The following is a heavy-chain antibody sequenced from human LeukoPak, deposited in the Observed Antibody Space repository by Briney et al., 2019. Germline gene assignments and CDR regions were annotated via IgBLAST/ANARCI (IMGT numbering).Heavy chain of an antibody. J-gene: IGHJ5*02. D-gene: IGHD3-22*01. CDR2: IYYSGST. Sequence: SETLSLTCTVSGGSISSYYWSWIRQPPGKGLEWIGYIYYSGSTNYNPSLKSRVTISVDTSKNQFSLKLSSVTAADTAVYCCARLPSYYYDSSGYRYWFDPWGQGTLVTVSS. CDR3: ARLPSYYYDSSGYRYWFDP. CDR1: GGSISSYY. V-gene: IGHV4-59*08.